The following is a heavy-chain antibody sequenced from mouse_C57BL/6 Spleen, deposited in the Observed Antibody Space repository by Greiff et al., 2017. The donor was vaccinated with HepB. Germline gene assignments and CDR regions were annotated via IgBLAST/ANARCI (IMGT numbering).Heavy chain of an antibody. CDR2: IYPGSGST. Sequence: QVQLKESGAELVKPGASVKMSCKASGYTFTSYWITWVKQRPGQGLEWIGDIYPGSGSTNYNEKFKSKATLTVDTSSSTAYMQLSSLTSEDSAVYYRARYPHHDNCKSDAMDYWGQGTSVTVSS. V-gene: IGHV1-55*01. CDR1: GYTFTSYW. CDR3: ARYPHHDNCKSDAMDY. D-gene: IGHD2-1*01. J-gene: IGHJ4*01.